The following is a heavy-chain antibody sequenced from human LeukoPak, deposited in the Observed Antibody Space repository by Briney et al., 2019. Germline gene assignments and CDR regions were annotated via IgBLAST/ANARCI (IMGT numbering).Heavy chain of an antibody. D-gene: IGHD3-22*01. V-gene: IGHV4-31*03. CDR2: LYNSGTT. Sequence: PSQTLSLTCTVSGGSISSGGYYWSWIRQHPGKGLERIGNLYNSGTTYYNPSLKSRVTISVDTSKNQFSLKLSSVTAADTAMYYCARLYYYESSGYWNYFDYWGQGTLVTVSS. J-gene: IGHJ4*02. CDR3: ARLYYYESSGYWNYFDY. CDR1: GGSISSGGYY.